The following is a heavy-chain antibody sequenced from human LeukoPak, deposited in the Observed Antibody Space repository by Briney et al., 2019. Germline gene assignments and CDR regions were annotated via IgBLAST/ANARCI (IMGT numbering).Heavy chain of an antibody. CDR1: GFTFSSYG. J-gene: IGHJ4*02. CDR3: VISYYFDY. V-gene: IGHV3-23*01. CDR2: IGAGGVIT. D-gene: IGHD2/OR15-2a*01. Sequence: GGSLRLSCAASGFTFSSYGMRWVRQAPGKGLEWVSAIGAGGVITYYADSVKGRFTISRDNSKNTLYLQMSSLRAEDTAVYYCVISYYFDYWGQGTLVTVSS.